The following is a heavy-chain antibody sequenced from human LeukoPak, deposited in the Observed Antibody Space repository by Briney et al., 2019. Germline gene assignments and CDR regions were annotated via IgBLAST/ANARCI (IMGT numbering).Heavy chain of an antibody. CDR3: ARDHYDILTGYTNWFDP. CDR1: GFTFSSYW. CDR2: IKQDGSEK. Sequence: GGSLSLSCAASGFTFSSYWMSWVRQAPGKGLEWVANIKQDGSEKYYVDSVKGRFTISRDNAKNSLYLQMNSLRAEDTAVYYCARDHYDILTGYTNWFDPWGQGTLVTVSS. J-gene: IGHJ5*02. D-gene: IGHD3-9*01. V-gene: IGHV3-7*01.